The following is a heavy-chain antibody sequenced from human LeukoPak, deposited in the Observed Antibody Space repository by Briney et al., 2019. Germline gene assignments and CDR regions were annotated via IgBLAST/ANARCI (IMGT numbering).Heavy chain of an antibody. CDR2: IRYDGRNK. CDR3: ARVYYASWSGQPLSQHWLDP. V-gene: IGHV3-30*02. Sequence: GGSLRLSCAASGLTFSSYGMHWVRQAPGKGLEWVAFIRYDGRNKYYADSVKGRFTICRDNSKNTLYLQMNSLRVEDTAVYYCARVYYASWSGQPLSQHWLDPWGQGTLVTVSS. D-gene: IGHD3-3*01. J-gene: IGHJ5*02. CDR1: GLTFSSYG.